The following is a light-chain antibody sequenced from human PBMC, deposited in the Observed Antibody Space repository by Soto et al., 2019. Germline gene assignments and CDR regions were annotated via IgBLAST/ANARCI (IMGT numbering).Light chain of an antibody. CDR2: DAS. J-gene: IGKJ5*01. V-gene: IGKV3-11*01. Sequence: EIVLTQSPATLSLSPGRRVTLSCRATQSIKTYLAWYQQKPGQAPRLLIYDASKRAPAIPARFSGSGSETDFTLTISSLEPEDVAVYYCQQRAMWPITFGQGTRLE. CDR1: QSIKTY. CDR3: QQRAMWPIT.